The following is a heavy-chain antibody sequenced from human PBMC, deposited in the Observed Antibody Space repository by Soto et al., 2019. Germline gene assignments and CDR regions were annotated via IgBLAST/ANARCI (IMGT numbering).Heavy chain of an antibody. CDR3: TGAYYDVSGYSLDP. V-gene: IGHV4-59*01. D-gene: IGHD3-22*01. Sequence: SETLSLTCSGSGGIISRGSWTLIRQPPGKGLEWIGYIYYGGNINYNPSLKSRVIISVDTAKNQFSLRLSSVSAADTAVYYCTGAYYDVSGYSLDPWGQGTSVTVS. J-gene: IGHJ5*02. CDR2: IYYGGNI. CDR1: GGIISRGS.